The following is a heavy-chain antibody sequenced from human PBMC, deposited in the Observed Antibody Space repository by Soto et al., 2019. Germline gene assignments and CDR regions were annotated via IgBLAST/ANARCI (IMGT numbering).Heavy chain of an antibody. CDR2: IYYSGST. J-gene: IGHJ5*02. Sequence: SETLSLTCTVSCGSISSGDYYWSWIRQPPGKGLEWIGYIYYSGSTYYNPSLKSRLTISVDTSKRQNSLKLSSVTAADTAVYYCARHYSNVVATIEVGWFDPWGQGALVTVSS. D-gene: IGHD5-12*01. CDR1: CGSISSGDYY. CDR3: ARHYSNVVATIEVGWFDP. V-gene: IGHV4-39*01.